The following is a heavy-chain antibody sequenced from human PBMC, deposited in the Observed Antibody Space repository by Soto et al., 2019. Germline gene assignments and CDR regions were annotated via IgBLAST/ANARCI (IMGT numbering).Heavy chain of an antibody. CDR2: IYYSGST. CDR1: GGSISSYY. CDR3: ARGKMTTVTTNAYYFDY. J-gene: IGHJ4*02. V-gene: IGHV4-59*01. Sequence: PSETLSLTCTVSGGSISSYYWRWIRQPPGKGLEWIGYIYYSGSTNYNPSLKSRVTISVDTSKNQFSLKLSSVTAADTAVYYCARGKMTTVTTNAYYFDYWGQGTLVTVSS. D-gene: IGHD4-17*01.